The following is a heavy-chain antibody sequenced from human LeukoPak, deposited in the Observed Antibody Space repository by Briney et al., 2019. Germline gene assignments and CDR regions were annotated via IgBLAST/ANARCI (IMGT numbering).Heavy chain of an antibody. CDR2: INHSGST. Sequence: SETLSLTCAVYGGSFSGYYWSWIRQPPGKGLEWIGEINHSGSTNYNPSLKSRVTISVDTSKNQFSLKLSSVTAADTAVYYCASMVTAPYSYWYFDLWGRGTLVTVSS. CDR1: GGSFSGYY. D-gene: IGHD2-21*02. V-gene: IGHV4-34*01. J-gene: IGHJ2*01. CDR3: ASMVTAPYSYWYFDL.